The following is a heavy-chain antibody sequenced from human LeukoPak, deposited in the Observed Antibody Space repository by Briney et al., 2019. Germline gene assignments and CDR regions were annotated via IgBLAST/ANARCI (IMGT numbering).Heavy chain of an antibody. J-gene: IGHJ3*02. Sequence: SETLSLTCAVYGGSFSSYYWSWIRQPPGKGLEWIGYIYYSGSTNYNPSLKSRVTISVDTSKNQFSLKLSSVTAADTAVYYCARVVLLAAAGPAAFDIWGQGTMVTVSS. CDR1: GGSFSSYY. CDR3: ARVVLLAAAGPAAFDI. V-gene: IGHV4-59*01. CDR2: IYYSGST. D-gene: IGHD6-13*01.